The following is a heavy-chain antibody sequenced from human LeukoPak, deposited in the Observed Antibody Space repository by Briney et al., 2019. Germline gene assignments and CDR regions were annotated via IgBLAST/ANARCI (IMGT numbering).Heavy chain of an antibody. J-gene: IGHJ4*02. CDR2: IYYSGST. D-gene: IGHD1-26*01. V-gene: IGHV4-39*01. CDR3: ARLHGGSYLYYFDY. CDR1: GGSISSSSYY. Sequence: SETLSLTCTVSGGSISSSSYYWGWIRQPPGKGLEWIGSIYYSGSTYYNPSLKSRVTISVDTSKNQFSLKLSSVTAADTAVYYCARLHGGSYLYYFDYWGQGTLVTVSP.